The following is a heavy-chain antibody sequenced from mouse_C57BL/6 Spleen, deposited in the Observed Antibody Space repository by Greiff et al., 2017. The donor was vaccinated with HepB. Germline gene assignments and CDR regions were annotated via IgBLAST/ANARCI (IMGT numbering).Heavy chain of an antibody. Sequence: VKLMESGPELVKPGASVKISCKASGYAFSSSWMNWVKQRPGKGLEWIGRIYPGDGDTNYNGKFKGKATLTADKSSSTAYMQLSSLTSEDSAVYFCAREVTTCFDYWGQGTTLTVSS. J-gene: IGHJ2*01. CDR2: IYPGDGDT. CDR1: GYAFSSSW. V-gene: IGHV1-82*01. D-gene: IGHD2-2*01. CDR3: AREVTTCFDY.